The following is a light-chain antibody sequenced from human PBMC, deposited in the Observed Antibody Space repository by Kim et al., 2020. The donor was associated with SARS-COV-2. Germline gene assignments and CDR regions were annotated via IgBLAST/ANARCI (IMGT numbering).Light chain of an antibody. CDR3: QAWDSSIFVV. Sequence: SYELTQPPSVSVSPGQTASITCSGDKLGNKYACWYQQKPGQSPVLVIYQDSKRPSGIPERFSGSNSGNTATLTISGTQAMDEADYYCQAWDSSIFVVFGGGPQLTVL. J-gene: IGLJ2*01. CDR1: KLGNKY. V-gene: IGLV3-1*01. CDR2: QDS.